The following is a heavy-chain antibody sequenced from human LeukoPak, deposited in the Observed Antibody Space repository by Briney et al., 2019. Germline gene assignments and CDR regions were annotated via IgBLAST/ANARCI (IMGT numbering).Heavy chain of an antibody. CDR2: INWNGGST. V-gene: IGHV3-20*04. CDR3: ATPYYYDSSGYYVY. J-gene: IGHJ4*02. CDR1: GFTFDDYG. D-gene: IGHD3-22*01. Sequence: PGGSLRLSCAASGFTFDDYGTSWVRQAPGKGLEWVSGINWNGGSTGYADSVKGRFTISRDNAKNSLYLQMNSLRAEDTALYYCATPYYYDSSGYYVYWGQGTPVTVSS.